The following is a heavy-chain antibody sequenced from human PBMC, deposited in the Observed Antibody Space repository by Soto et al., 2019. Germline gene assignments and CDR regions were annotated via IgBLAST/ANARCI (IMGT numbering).Heavy chain of an antibody. CDR2: IWYDGSNK. Sequence: GGSLRLSCAASGFTFSSYGMHWVRQAPGKGLEWVAVIWYDGSNKYYADSVKGRFTISRDNSKNTLYLQMNSLRAEDTAVYYCARARPEDTFDYWGQGTLVTVSS. CDR3: ARARPEDTFDY. V-gene: IGHV3-33*01. D-gene: IGHD5-18*01. J-gene: IGHJ4*02. CDR1: GFTFSSYG.